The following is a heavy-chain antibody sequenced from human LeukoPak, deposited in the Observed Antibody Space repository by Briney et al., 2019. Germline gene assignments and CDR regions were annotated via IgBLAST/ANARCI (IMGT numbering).Heavy chain of an antibody. D-gene: IGHD1-26*01. V-gene: IGHV1-69*04. CDR3: ARSTVGAKWELRGYFDY. Sequence: SVKVSCKASGGTFSSYAISWVRQAPGQGLEWMGRIIPILGIANYAQKFQGRVTITADKSTSTAYMELSSLRSEDTAVYYCARSTVGAKWELRGYFDYWGQGTLVTVSS. CDR2: IIPILGIA. J-gene: IGHJ4*02. CDR1: GGTFSSYA.